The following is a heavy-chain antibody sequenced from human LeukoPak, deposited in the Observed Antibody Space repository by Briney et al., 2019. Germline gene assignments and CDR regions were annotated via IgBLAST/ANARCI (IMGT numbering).Heavy chain of an antibody. Sequence: SETLSLTCTVSGYSISSGYYWGWIRQPPGKGLEWIGSIYHSGSTYYNPSLKSRVTISADTSKNQFTLNLNSVTAADTAVYYCARGRVYGSGSYYETWGQGTLVTVSS. CDR1: GYSISSGYY. D-gene: IGHD3-10*01. CDR2: IYHSGST. CDR3: ARGRVYGSGSYYET. V-gene: IGHV4-38-2*02. J-gene: IGHJ5*02.